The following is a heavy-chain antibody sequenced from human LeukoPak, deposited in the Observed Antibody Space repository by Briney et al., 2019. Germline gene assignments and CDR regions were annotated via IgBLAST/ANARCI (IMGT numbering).Heavy chain of an antibody. CDR3: ARTAYCGGDCYSVAYLDY. Sequence: SVKVSCKASGGTFSSYAISWVRQAPGQGLEWMGGITPIFGAANYAQKFQGRVTITADESTSTAYMELSSLRFEDTAVYYCARTAYCGGDCYSVAYLDYWGQGTLVTVSS. V-gene: IGHV1-69*13. CDR2: ITPIFGAA. CDR1: GGTFSSYA. J-gene: IGHJ4*02. D-gene: IGHD2-21*02.